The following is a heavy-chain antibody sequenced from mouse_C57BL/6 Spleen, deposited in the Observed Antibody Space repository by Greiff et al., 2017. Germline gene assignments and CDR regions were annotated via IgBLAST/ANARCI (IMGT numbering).Heavy chain of an antibody. V-gene: IGHV5-6*01. CDR3: ARGIYDGYYGAMDY. CDR2: ISSGGSYT. D-gene: IGHD2-3*01. CDR1: GFTFSSYG. J-gene: IGHJ4*01. Sequence: EVHLVESGGDLVKPGGSLKLSCAASGFTFSSYGMSWVRQTPDKRLEWVATISSGGSYTYYPDSVKGRFTITRDNAKNTLYLQMSSLKSEDTAMYFYARGIYDGYYGAMDYWGQGTSVTVSS.